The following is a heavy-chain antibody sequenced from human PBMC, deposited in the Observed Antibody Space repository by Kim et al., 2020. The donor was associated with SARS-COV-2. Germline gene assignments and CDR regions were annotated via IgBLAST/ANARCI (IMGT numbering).Heavy chain of an antibody. Sequence: SETLSLTCTVSGGSISGYYGSWIRQPPGKGLEWIGYIYYSGSTNYNPSLKSRVTISVDTSKNQFSLKLSSVTAADTAVYYCASLGGAGPYFDYWGQGIL. CDR3: ASLGGAGPYFDY. J-gene: IGHJ4*02. V-gene: IGHV4-59*01. D-gene: IGHD3-10*01. CDR1: GGSISGYY. CDR2: IYYSGST.